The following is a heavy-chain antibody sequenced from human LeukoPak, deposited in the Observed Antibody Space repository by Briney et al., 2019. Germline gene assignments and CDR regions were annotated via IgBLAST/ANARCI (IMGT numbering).Heavy chain of an antibody. CDR1: GYTFTDHT. J-gene: IGHJ3*01. V-gene: IGHV1-2*02. CDR2: INPNIGTT. D-gene: IGHD3-22*01. Sequence: ASVKVSCEASGYTFTDHTIHWVRQAPGQGLEWMGWINPNIGTTNYAKRFQGRLTVTRDTSINTAFMELSSLNPADTAVFYCARRYDSRGPVTFDFWGQGTLVTVSS. CDR3: ARRYDSRGPVTFDF.